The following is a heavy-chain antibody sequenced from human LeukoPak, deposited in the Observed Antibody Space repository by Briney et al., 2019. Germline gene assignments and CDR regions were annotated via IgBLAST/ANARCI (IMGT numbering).Heavy chain of an antibody. CDR1: GFTFKTYA. Sequence: GGSLRLSCAASGFTFKTYAMSWVRQAPGKGLECVSSIRSSGETTYYADSVKGRFTISRDNSRNTLYLQMDSLRAEDTAVYYCAKEVRESAWFYFDYWGQGTLATVSS. CDR2: IRSSGETT. CDR3: AKEVRESAWFYFDY. V-gene: IGHV3-23*01. J-gene: IGHJ4*02. D-gene: IGHD3-10*01.